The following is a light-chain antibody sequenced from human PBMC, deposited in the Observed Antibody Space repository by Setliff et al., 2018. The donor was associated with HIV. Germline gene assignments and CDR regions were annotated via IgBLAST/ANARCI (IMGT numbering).Light chain of an antibody. CDR2: STT. J-gene: IGLJ3*02. CDR1: TGAVTSGYF. Sequence: QAVVTQEPSLTVSPGGTITLTCASSTGAVTSGYFPNWFQQKPGQAPRALIYSTTNKHPWTPVRFSGSLLGSKAALTLSGVQPEDEADYYCLLFYGAAGVFGGGTKVTVL. CDR3: LLFYGAAGV. V-gene: IGLV7-43*01.